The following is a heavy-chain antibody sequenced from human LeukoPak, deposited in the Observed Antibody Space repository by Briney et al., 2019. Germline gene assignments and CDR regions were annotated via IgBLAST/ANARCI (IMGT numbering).Heavy chain of an antibody. CDR1: GXSISGYY. V-gene: IGHV4-4*07. D-gene: IGHD5-18*01. Sequence: SETLSLTCTVSGXSISGYYRNWIRQPPGKGLEWIGRIYTSGNTNYNPSLKSRVTMSVDTSKNQFFLKLFPVTAADTAVYYCARDLGGYNYGYSFDFWGQGTLVTVSS. J-gene: IGHJ4*02. CDR3: ARDLGGYNYGYSFDF. CDR2: IYTSGNT.